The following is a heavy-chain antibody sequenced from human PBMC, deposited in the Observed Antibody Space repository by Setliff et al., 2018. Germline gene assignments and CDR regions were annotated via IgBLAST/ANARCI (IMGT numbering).Heavy chain of an antibody. Sequence: ASVKVSCKASGYAFRQSIVSWVRQAPGQGLEWLGWIGVYSGNTYSAQRFQGRVSLTTDESANTAYLELRGLRSDDTAVYYCMRLVRFCSRTVCQRTSGDEAWGQGTLVTVSS. J-gene: IGHJ5*02. V-gene: IGHV1-18*01. D-gene: IGHD3-3*01. CDR2: IGVYSGNT. CDR1: GYAFRQSI. CDR3: MRLVRFCSRTVCQRTSGDEA.